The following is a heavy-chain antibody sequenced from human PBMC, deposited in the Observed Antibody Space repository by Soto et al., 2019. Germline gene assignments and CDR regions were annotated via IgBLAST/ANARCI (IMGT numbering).Heavy chain of an antibody. D-gene: IGHD3-3*01. Sequence: SETLSLTYAVYGGSFSGYYWSWIRQPPGKGLEWIGEINHSGSTNYNPSLKSRVSISVDTSKSQFSLKLSSVPAADKAVYYSARVGYDFWSGLNCFHPWGQRPLVTVSS. CDR2: INHSGST. CDR3: ARVGYDFWSGLNCFHP. V-gene: IGHV4-34*01. CDR1: GGSFSGYY. J-gene: IGHJ5*02.